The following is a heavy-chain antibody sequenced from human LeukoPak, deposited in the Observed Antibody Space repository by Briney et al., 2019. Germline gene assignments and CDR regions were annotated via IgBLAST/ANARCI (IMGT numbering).Heavy chain of an antibody. CDR1: GGSFSRYY. CDR2: INHSGST. V-gene: IGHV4-34*01. Sequence: PSETLSLTCAVYGGSFSRYYWSWIRQPPGKGLEWIGEINHSGSTNYNPSLKSRVTISVDTSKNQFSLKLSSVTAADTAVYYCARGRYSYGYTFFDYWGQGTLVTVSS. J-gene: IGHJ4*02. CDR3: ARGRYSYGYTFFDY. D-gene: IGHD5-18*01.